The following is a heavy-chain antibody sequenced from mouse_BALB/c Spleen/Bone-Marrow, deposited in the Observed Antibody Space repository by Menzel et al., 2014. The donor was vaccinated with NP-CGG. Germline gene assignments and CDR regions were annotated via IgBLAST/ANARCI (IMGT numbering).Heavy chain of an antibody. CDR1: GFDFSRYW. CDR2: INPDSSTI. Sequence: EVMLVESGGGLVQPGGSLKLSCAASGFDFSRYWMSWVRQVPGKGLEWIGEINPDSSTIYYPPSLKDKFIISRDNAKNTLYLQMNKMRSGDKDIDICARGGWSSSWFFDVWGAGTTVTVSS. CDR3: ARGGWSSSWFFDV. D-gene: IGHD1-3*01. J-gene: IGHJ1*01. V-gene: IGHV4-1*02.